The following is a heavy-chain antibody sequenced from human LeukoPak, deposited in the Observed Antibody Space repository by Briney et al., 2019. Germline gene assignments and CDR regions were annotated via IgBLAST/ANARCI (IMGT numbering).Heavy chain of an antibody. D-gene: IGHD6-19*01. Sequence: PSETLSLTCTVSGGSINNYYWSWIRQPPGKGLEWIGYVYYSGSTNYNPSLKSRVTISVDTSKNQFSLKLSSVTAADTAVYYCARDLIAVAGNMGFDYWGQGTLVTVSS. CDR2: VYYSGST. CDR3: ARDLIAVAGNMGFDY. V-gene: IGHV4-59*12. CDR1: GGSINNYY. J-gene: IGHJ4*02.